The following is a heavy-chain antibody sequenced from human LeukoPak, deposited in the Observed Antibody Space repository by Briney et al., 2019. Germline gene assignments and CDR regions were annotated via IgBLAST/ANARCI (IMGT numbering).Heavy chain of an antibody. CDR1: GFTFSNYA. CDR2: ISGSGGST. J-gene: IGHJ4*02. Sequence: GGSLRLSCVASGFTFSNYAMSWVRQAPGKGLEWVSAISGSGGSTYYADSVKGRFTVSRDISKNTLYLQMNSLRAEDTAVYYCARDYDSSGYYSGCFDYWGQGTLVTVSS. V-gene: IGHV3-23*01. D-gene: IGHD3-22*01. CDR3: ARDYDSSGYYSGCFDY.